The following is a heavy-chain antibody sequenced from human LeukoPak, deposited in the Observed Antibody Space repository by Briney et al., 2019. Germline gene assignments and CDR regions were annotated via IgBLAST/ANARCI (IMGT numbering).Heavy chain of an antibody. CDR1: GFTFSSYS. J-gene: IGHJ6*04. D-gene: IGHD3-10*01. CDR2: ISSSSSYI. CDR3: ARDITMVRGAVNYYYGMDV. Sequence: GGSLRLSCAASGFTFSSYSMNWVRQAPGKGLEWVSSISSSSSYIYYADSVKGRFTISRDNAKNSLYLQMNSLRAEDTAVYYCARDITMVRGAVNYYYGMDVWGKGTTVTVSS. V-gene: IGHV3-21*01.